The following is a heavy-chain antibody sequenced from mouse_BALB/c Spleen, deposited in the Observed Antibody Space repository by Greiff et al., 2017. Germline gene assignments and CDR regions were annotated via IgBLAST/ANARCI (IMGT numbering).Heavy chain of an antibody. Sequence: VQVVESGAELAKPGASVKMSCKASGYTFTSYWMHWVKQRPGQGLEWIGYINPSTGYTEYNQKFKDKATLTADKSSSTAYMQLSSLTSEDSAVYYCARGYYGSSGYWGQGTTLTVSS. CDR3: ARGYYGSSGY. CDR1: GYTFTSYW. J-gene: IGHJ2*01. V-gene: IGHV1-7*01. CDR2: INPSTGYT. D-gene: IGHD1-1*01.